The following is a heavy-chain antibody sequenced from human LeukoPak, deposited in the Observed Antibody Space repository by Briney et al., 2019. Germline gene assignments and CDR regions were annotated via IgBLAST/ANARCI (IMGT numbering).Heavy chain of an antibody. D-gene: IGHD6-19*01. CDR2: IYYSGST. Sequence: SETLSLTCTVSGGSISSYYWSWIRQPPGKGLEWIGYIYYSGSTNYNPSLKSRVTISVDTSKNQFSLKLSSVTAADTAVYYCAIRIAVAGTFDYWGQGTLVTVSS. CDR3: AIRIAVAGTFDY. V-gene: IGHV4-59*01. CDR1: GGSISSYY. J-gene: IGHJ4*02.